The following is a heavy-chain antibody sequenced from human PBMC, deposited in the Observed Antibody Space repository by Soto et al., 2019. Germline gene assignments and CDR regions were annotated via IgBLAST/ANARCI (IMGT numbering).Heavy chain of an antibody. CDR3: AKAIAMFGFYSDN. CDR1: GFAFSSYG. D-gene: IGHD2-21*01. Sequence: PGGSLRLSCAASGFAFSSYGMHWVRQAPGKGLEWVAIISSDGSDANYADSLKGRFTISRDNSKNVVYLQINNLRGEDTAVYFCAKAIAMFGFYSDNWGQGTLVTVSS. J-gene: IGHJ4*02. CDR2: ISSDGSDA. V-gene: IGHV3-30*18.